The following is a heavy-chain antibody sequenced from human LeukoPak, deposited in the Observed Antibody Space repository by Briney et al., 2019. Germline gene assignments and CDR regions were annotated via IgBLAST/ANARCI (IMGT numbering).Heavy chain of an antibody. CDR2: INPNSGGT. V-gene: IGHV1-2*02. J-gene: IGHJ4*02. D-gene: IGHD4-17*01. Sequence: GASVKVSCKASGYTFTGYYMHWVRQAPGQGLEWMGWINPNSGGTNYAQKFQGRVTMTRDTSISTAYMELSRLRSDDTAVYYCAREIDYGDYTGFDYWGQGTLVTVSS. CDR3: AREIDYGDYTGFDY. CDR1: GYTFTGYY.